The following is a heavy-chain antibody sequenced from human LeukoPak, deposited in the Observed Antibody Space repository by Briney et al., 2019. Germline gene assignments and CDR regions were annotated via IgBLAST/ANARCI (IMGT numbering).Heavy chain of an antibody. CDR2: IIPILGTA. CDR3: ARDNDYVWGSYRPFDY. Sequence: GSSVKVSCKASGGTFSSYAISWVRQAPGQGLEWMGGIIPILGTANYAQKFQGRVTITADESTSTAYMELSSLRSEDTAVYYCARDNDYVWGSYRPFDYWGQGTLVTVSS. J-gene: IGHJ4*02. V-gene: IGHV1-69*13. D-gene: IGHD3-16*02. CDR1: GGTFSSYA.